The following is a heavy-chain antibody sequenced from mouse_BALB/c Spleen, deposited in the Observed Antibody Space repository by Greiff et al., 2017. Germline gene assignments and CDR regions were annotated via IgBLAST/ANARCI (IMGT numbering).Heavy chain of an antibody. J-gene: IGHJ1*01. CDR3: ARNYYGYDWWYFDV. V-gene: IGHV5-12-2*01. CDR1: GFTFSSYT. CDR2: ISNGGGST. Sequence: EVKLMESGGGLVQPGGSLKLSCAASGFTFSSYTMSWVRQTPEKRLEWVAYISNGGGSTYYPDTVKGRFTISRDNAKNTLYLQMSSLKSEDTAMYYCARNYYGYDWWYFDVWGAGTTVTVSS. D-gene: IGHD2-2*01.